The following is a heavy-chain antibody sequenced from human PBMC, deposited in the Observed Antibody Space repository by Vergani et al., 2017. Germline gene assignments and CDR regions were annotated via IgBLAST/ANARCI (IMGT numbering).Heavy chain of an antibody. V-gene: IGHV4-59*08. CDR3: ARPVGPSARADGYHV. J-gene: IGHJ3*01. CDR2: VFHSGST. D-gene: IGHD3-10*01. CDR1: GGPISTFY. Sequence: QVQLQESGPGLVKPSETLSLSCIISGGPISTFYWSWIRQPPGKGLAWIGYVFHSGSTNYSPSLKSRVTLSLDTSKSQFSLRLKSVTATDTGVYYCARPVGPSARADGYHVWGQGTMVTVS.